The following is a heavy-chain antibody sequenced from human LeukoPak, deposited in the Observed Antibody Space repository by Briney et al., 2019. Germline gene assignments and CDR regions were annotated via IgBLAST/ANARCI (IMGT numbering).Heavy chain of an antibody. CDR3: ARGNKRLDYYYYMDV. CDR2: IIPIFGTA. CDR1: GGTFSSYA. D-gene: IGHD3-9*01. V-gene: IGHV1-69*05. Sequence: SVKVSCKASGGTFSSYAISWVRQAPGQGLEWMGRIIPIFGTANYAQNFQGRVTITTDESTTTAYMELSRLRSEDTAVYYCARGNKRLDYYYYMDVWGKGTTVTVSS. J-gene: IGHJ6*03.